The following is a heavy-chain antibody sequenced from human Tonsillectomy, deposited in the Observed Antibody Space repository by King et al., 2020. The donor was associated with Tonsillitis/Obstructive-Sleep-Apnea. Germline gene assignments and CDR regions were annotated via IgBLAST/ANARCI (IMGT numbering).Heavy chain of an antibody. Sequence: VQLVESGGLLLQPGGSLRLSCAASGFTFSTYAMSWVRQAPGKGLGWVSSISGSGSTTYYADSVKGRFTISRDNSKNTLYLQMNTLRAEDTAIYYCAKISSWEFLRYLDYWGQGTLVTVYS. D-gene: IGHD3-10*01. CDR1: GFTFSTYA. CDR2: ISGSGSTT. CDR3: AKISSWEFLRYLDY. V-gene: IGHV3-23*04. J-gene: IGHJ4*02.